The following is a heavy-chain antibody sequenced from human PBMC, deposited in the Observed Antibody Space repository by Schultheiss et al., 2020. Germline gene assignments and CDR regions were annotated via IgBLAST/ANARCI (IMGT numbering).Heavy chain of an antibody. CDR3: ARDTEDWDSRAGYYYYGMDV. CDR2: IYYSGST. V-gene: IGHV4-59*01. Sequence: AETLSLTCTVSGGSISSYYWSWIRQPPGKGLEWIGNIYYSGSTNYNPSLKSRVTISVDTSKNQFSLKLSSVTAADTAVYYCARDTEDWDSRAGYYYYGMDVWGQGTTVTVSS. CDR1: GGSISSYY. D-gene: IGHD3/OR15-3a*01. J-gene: IGHJ6*02.